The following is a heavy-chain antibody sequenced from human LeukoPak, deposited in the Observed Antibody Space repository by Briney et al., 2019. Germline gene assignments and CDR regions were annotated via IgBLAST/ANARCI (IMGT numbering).Heavy chain of an antibody. CDR1: GFAFSSYH. CDR2: VTANSDNI. Sequence: GGSLRLSCVGSGFAFSSYHLSWVRQIPGKGLEWLSVVTANSDNIYYADSVRGRFTISRDNSKDTLYLQMNGLRAEDSALYYCANLQKGNYKANFWGQGTLVTVSS. D-gene: IGHD3-10*01. V-gene: IGHV3-23*01. J-gene: IGHJ4*02. CDR3: ANLQKGNYKANF.